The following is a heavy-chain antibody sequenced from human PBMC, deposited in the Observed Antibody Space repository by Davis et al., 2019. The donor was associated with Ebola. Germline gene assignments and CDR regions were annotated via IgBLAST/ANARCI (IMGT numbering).Heavy chain of an antibody. CDR3: AKPDSSGWYANG. J-gene: IGHJ4*02. D-gene: IGHD6-19*01. CDR2: ITGSGDTT. CDR1: GFTFSSHA. Sequence: PGGSLRLSCAASGFTFSSHAISWVRQAPGKGLEWVLGITGSGDTTYYADSVKGRFTISRDNSQNTVYLQMSSLRAEDSAVYYCAKPDSSGWYANGWGQGTLVTVPS. V-gene: IGHV3-23*01.